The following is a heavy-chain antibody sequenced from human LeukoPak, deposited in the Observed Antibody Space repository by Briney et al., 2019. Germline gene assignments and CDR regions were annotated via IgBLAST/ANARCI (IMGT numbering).Heavy chain of an antibody. Sequence: SVKVSCKASGGTFSSYAISWVRQAPGQGLEWMGRIIPILGIANYAQKFQGRVTITADKSTSTAYMELSSLRSEDTAVYYCARVVAATQDFDYWGQGTLVTVSS. CDR3: ARVVAATQDFDY. V-gene: IGHV1-69*04. J-gene: IGHJ4*02. CDR2: IIPILGIA. CDR1: GGTFSSYA. D-gene: IGHD2-15*01.